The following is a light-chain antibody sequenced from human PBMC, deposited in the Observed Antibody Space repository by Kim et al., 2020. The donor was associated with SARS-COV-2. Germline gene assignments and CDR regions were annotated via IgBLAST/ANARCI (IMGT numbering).Light chain of an antibody. CDR2: DVA. V-gene: IGLV2-14*03. CDR3: SSYTSSSKVI. CDR1: SSDVGVFDA. J-gene: IGLJ2*01. Sequence: GQALTISCAGNSSDVGVFDAGSWYQQHPGKAPKLLIYDVAKRPSGVSSRFSAFKSGDTASLIISGLQAEDEANYYCSSYTSSSKVIFGGGTQLTVL.